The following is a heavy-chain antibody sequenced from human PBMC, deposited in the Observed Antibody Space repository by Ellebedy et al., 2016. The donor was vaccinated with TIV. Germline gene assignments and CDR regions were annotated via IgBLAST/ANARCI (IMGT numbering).Heavy chain of an antibody. CDR3: ARRTGSAEAFDF. J-gene: IGHJ3*01. CDR2: IYPGDSDT. CDR1: GYSFTNSW. V-gene: IGHV5-51*01. Sequence: KVSCKGSGYSFTNSWIGWVRQMPGKGLEWMGIIYPGDSDTRYSPSFQGQVTISADKSISTAYLQWSSMKASDTAMYYCARRTGSAEAFDFWGQGTMVTVSS. D-gene: IGHD1-26*01.